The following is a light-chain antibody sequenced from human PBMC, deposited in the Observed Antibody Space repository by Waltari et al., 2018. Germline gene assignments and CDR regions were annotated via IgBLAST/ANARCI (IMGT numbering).Light chain of an antibody. Sequence: DIVMTQSPDSLAVSLGERATSNCKSSQSVLYRSNNNNYLAWYQQKPGQPPKLLIYWASTRESGVPDRFSGSGSGTDFTLTISSLQVADVAVYYCQQYYNTPWTFGQGTKVEIK. CDR2: WAS. CDR1: QSVLYRSNNNNY. J-gene: IGKJ1*01. CDR3: QQYYNTPWT. V-gene: IGKV4-1*01.